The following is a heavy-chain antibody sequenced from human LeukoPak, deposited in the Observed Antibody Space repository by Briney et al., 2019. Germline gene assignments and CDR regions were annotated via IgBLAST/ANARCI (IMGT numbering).Heavy chain of an antibody. CDR1: GGTFSSYA. CDR2: IIPILGIA. J-gene: IGHJ3*02. D-gene: IGHD4-17*01. CDR3: ARGPDYGDQAPGAFDI. Sequence: SVKVSCKASGGTFSSYAISWVRPAPGQGLEWMGRIIPILGIANYAQKFQGRVTITADKSTSTAYMELSSLRSEDTAVYYCARGPDYGDQAPGAFDIWGQGTMVTVSS. V-gene: IGHV1-69*04.